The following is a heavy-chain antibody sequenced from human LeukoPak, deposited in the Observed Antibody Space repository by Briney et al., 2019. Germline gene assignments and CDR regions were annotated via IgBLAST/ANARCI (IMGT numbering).Heavy chain of an antibody. CDR2: ISYDGSNK. CDR1: GSIFSYYE. V-gene: IGHV3-30-3*01. J-gene: IGHJ4*02. Sequence: GGSLRLSCVASGSIFSYYEMNWVRQAPGKGLEWVAVISYDGSNKYYADSVKGRFTISRDNSKNTLYLQMNSLRAEDTAVYYCAREDSSSWSFDYWGQGTLVTVSS. D-gene: IGHD6-13*01. CDR3: AREDSSSWSFDY.